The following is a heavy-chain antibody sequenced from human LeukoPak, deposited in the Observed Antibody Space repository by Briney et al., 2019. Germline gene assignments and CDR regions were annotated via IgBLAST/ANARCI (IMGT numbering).Heavy chain of an antibody. CDR1: GFTFSSYG. J-gene: IGHJ4*02. V-gene: IGHV3-30*03. CDR2: ISYDGSNK. CDR3: VRDGVGAPPFDY. Sequence: GGSLRLSCAASGFTFSSYGMHWVRQAPGKGLEWVAVISYDGSNKYYADSVKGRFTISRDNAKNTLLLQMNSLRAEDTAVYYCVRDGVGAPPFDYWGQGVLVTVSS. D-gene: IGHD1-26*01.